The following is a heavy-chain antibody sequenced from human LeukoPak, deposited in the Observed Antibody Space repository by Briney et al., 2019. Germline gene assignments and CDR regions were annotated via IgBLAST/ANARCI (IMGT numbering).Heavy chain of an antibody. J-gene: IGHJ3*02. D-gene: IGHD3-10*01. Sequence: SETLSLTCAVYGGSFSGYYWSWIRQPPGKGLEWIGEINHSGSTNYNPSLKSRVTISVDTSKNQFSLKLSSVTAADTAVYYCARVDVLLWFGTEEAFDIWGQGTMVTVSS. V-gene: IGHV4-34*01. CDR1: GGSFSGYY. CDR3: ARVDVLLWFGTEEAFDI. CDR2: INHSGST.